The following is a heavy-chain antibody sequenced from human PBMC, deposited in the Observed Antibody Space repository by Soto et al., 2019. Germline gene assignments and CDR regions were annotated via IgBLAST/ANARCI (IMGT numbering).Heavy chain of an antibody. V-gene: IGHV4-39*01. J-gene: IGHJ4*02. CDR2: IYYSGST. CDR3: ARQQWELQNGWDY. D-gene: IGHD1-26*01. CDR1: GGSISSSSYY. Sequence: PSETLSLTCTVSGGSISSSSYYWGWIRQPPGKGLEWIGSIYYSGSTYYNPSLKSRVTISVDTSKNQFSLKLSSVTAADTAVYYCARQQWELQNGWDYWGQGTLVTVSS.